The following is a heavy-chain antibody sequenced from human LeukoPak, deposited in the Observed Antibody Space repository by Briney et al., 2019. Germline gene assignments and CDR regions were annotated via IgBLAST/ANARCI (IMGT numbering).Heavy chain of an antibody. CDR2: IYHSGST. Sequence: SGTLSLTCAVSGGSISSSNWWSWVRQPPGKGLEWIGEIYHSGSTNYNPSLKSRVTISVDTSKNQFSLKLSSVTAADTAVYYCARELGYCSSTSCYLSWFDPWGQGTLVTVSS. D-gene: IGHD2-2*01. CDR1: GGSISSSNW. V-gene: IGHV4-4*02. CDR3: ARELGYCSSTSCYLSWFDP. J-gene: IGHJ5*02.